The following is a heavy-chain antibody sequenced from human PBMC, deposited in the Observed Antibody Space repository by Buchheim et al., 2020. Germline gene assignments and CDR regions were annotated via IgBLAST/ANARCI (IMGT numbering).Heavy chain of an antibody. CDR3: ARDHYDFWSGSGYGMDV. CDR1: GFTFSSYE. V-gene: IGHV3-48*03. D-gene: IGHD3-3*01. Sequence: EVQLVESGGGLVQPGGSLRLSCAASGFTFSSYEMNWVRQAPGKGLEWDSYISSSGSPIYYADSVKGRFTISRDNAKNSLYLQMNSLRAEDTAVYYCARDHYDFWSGSGYGMDVWGQGTT. J-gene: IGHJ6*02. CDR2: ISSSGSPI.